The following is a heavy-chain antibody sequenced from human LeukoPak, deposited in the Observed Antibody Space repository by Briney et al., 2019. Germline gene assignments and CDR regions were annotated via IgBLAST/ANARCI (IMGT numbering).Heavy chain of an antibody. CDR1: GGSISSGGYY. CDR3: ARGTYYDFWLLDY. D-gene: IGHD3-3*01. V-gene: IGHV4-31*03. CDR2: IYYSGST. Sequence: SETLSLTCTVSGGSISSGGYYWSWIRQHPGKGLEWIGYIYYSGSTYYNPSLKSRVTISVDTSKNQFFLKLRSVTAADSAVYYCARGTYYDFWLLDYWGQGTLVAVSS. J-gene: IGHJ4*02.